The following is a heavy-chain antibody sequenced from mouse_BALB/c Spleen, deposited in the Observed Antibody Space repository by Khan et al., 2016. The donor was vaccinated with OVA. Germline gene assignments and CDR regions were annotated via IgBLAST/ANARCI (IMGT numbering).Heavy chain of an antibody. Sequence: EVQLQESGPGLVKPSQSVSLTCTVTGISITTGHYRWSWIRQFPGNKLEWIGYIDYSGTITYNPSLKSRTTITRDTSKNQFFLKMNSLTAEETATYYCARARRGYRYWYFDLWCAGPPVTVSS. CDR3: ARARRGYRYWYFDL. J-gene: IGHJ1*01. D-gene: IGHD2-2*01. V-gene: IGHV3-5*02. CDR1: GISITTGHYR. CDR2: IDYSGTI.